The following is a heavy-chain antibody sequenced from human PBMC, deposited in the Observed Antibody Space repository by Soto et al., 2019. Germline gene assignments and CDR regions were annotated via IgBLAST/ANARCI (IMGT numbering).Heavy chain of an antibody. J-gene: IGHJ4*02. CDR3: ARDLQSSGYSP. V-gene: IGHV3-48*01. D-gene: IGHD3-22*01. CDR2: ITSHSSTI. Sequence: EVQLVESGGGLVQPGGSLRLSCAASGFTFSTYSMNWVRQAPGKGLEWISYITSHSSTINYADSVKGRFTISRDNANNSLYLQMNSLRAEDTAVYYCARDLQSSGYSPWGQGTLVTVSS. CDR1: GFTFSTYS.